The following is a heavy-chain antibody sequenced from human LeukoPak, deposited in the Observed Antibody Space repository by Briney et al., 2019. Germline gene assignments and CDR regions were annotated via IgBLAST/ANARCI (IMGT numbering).Heavy chain of an antibody. D-gene: IGHD1-26*01. J-gene: IGHJ3*02. CDR1: GFTFSSYG. CDR2: IWYDGSNK. Sequence: GGSLRLSCAASGFTFSSYGMHWVRQAPGKGLEWVAVIWYDGSNKYYADSVKGRFTISRDNSKNTLYLQMNSLRAEDTAVYYCARGGVWGDALDIWGQGTMVTVSS. CDR3: ARGGVWGDALDI. V-gene: IGHV3-33*01.